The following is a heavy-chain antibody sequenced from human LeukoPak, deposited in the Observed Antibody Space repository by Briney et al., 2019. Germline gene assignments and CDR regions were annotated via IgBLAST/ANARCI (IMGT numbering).Heavy chain of an antibody. D-gene: IGHD3-22*01. V-gene: IGHV4-38-2*02. CDR3: ARSYYYDSSGSKDAFDI. J-gene: IGHJ3*02. Sequence: SETLSLTCTVSGYSISSGYYWGWIRQPPGKGLEWIGSIYHSGSTYYNPSLKSRVTISVDTSKNQFSLKLSSVTAADTAVYYCARSYYYDSSGSKDAFDIWGQGTMVTVSS. CDR2: IYHSGST. CDR1: GYSISSGYY.